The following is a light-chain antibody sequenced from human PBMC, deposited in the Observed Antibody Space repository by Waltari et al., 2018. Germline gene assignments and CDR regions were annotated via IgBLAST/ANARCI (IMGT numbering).Light chain of an antibody. J-gene: IGKJ1*01. V-gene: IGKV3-20*01. CDR2: GVS. Sequence: EIVLTQSPGTLSLSLGDRATLSCGASQSVTNNYFAWYHTNPGQAPRLLIYGVSNRATGIPDRFSGSGSETDFTLTISRLEPEDFAVYYCQQYSNSWTFGQGTKVEIK. CDR3: QQYSNSWT. CDR1: QSVTNNY.